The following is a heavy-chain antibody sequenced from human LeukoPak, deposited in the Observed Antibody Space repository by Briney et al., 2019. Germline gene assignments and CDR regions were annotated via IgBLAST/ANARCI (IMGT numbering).Heavy chain of an antibody. CDR1: GGSLSSSSYY. Sequence: SETLSLTCTVSGGSLSSSSYYWGWIRQPPGKGLEWVGSIYYSGSTYYNPSLKSRVTISVDTSKNQFSLKLSSVTAADTAVYYCARHPLEWGIMEKAFDIWGQGTMVTVSS. V-gene: IGHV4-39*01. CDR2: IYYSGST. J-gene: IGHJ3*02. CDR3: ARHPLEWGIMEKAFDI. D-gene: IGHD3-3*01.